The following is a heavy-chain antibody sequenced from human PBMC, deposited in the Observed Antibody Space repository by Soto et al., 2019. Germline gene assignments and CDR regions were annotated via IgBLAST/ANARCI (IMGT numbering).Heavy chain of an antibody. Sequence: SETLSLTCTVSGGSIYRSGYYWGWIRQPPGRGLEWIGNIDYNGVTYSNPSLKSRVTISRDTSKNQFSLKLTSVTAADTALYYCGRVLVGATGHTDSDSWGPGTLVTVSS. J-gene: IGHJ4*02. CDR2: IDYNGVT. V-gene: IGHV4-39*01. CDR1: GGSIYRSGYY. D-gene: IGHD2-15*01. CDR3: GRVLVGATGHTDSDS.